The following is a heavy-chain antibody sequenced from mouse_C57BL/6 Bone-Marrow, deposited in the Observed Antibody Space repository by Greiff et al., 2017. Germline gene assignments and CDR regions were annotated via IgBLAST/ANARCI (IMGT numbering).Heavy chain of an antibody. CDR2: IDPEDGDT. CDR3: ALLLRFDY. D-gene: IGHD1-1*01. J-gene: IGHJ2*01. V-gene: IGHV14-1*01. CDR1: GFNIKDYY. Sequence: VQLQQSGAELVRPGASVKLSCTASGFNIKDYYMHGVKQRPEQGLEWIGRIDPEDGDTEYAPKFQGKATMTADTSSNTAYLQLSSLTTEDTAVYYCALLLRFDYWGQGTTLTVSS.